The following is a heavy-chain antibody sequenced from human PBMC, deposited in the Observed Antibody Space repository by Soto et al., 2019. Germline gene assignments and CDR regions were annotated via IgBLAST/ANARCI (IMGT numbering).Heavy chain of an antibody. CDR2: ISSYNANT. CDR1: GYTFSSYG. J-gene: IGHJ4*02. Sequence: EASVKVSCKASGYTFSSYGISWVRQAPGQGLEWMGWISSYNANTNYAQKLQGRVTMTTDTSTRTAYMELRSLRSDDTAVYYCARTSPYCGADCSSYYFDYWGQGTLVTVSS. CDR3: ARTSPYCGADCSSYYFDY. V-gene: IGHV1-18*01. D-gene: IGHD2-21*02.